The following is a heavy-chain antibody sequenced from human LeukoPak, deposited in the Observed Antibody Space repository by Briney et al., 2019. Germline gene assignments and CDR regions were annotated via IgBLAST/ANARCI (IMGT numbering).Heavy chain of an antibody. D-gene: IGHD1-1*01. CDR1: GGSISSGGYS. CDR3: ARVSTTVLRHYFDY. Sequence: SSQTLSLTCAVSGGSISSGGYSWSWIRQPPGRGLEWIGYIYYSGSTYKNASLKSRVTISIDTSKNHFSLKLSSVTAADTAVYYCARVSTTVLRHYFDYWGQGTLVTVSS. CDR2: IYYSGST. J-gene: IGHJ4*02. V-gene: IGHV4-30-4*07.